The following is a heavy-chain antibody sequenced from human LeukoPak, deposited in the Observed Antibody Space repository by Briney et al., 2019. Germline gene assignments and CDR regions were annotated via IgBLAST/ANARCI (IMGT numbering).Heavy chain of an antibody. D-gene: IGHD1-26*01. CDR3: ASFSGNYYYYYMDV. CDR1: GFTVSSSY. CDR2: IYSGGNT. V-gene: IGHV3-53*01. Sequence: GGSLRLSCAASGFTVSSSYMSRVRQAPGKGLEWVSVIYSGGNTYYADSVKGRFTISRDNSKNTLYLQMNSLRAEDTAVYYCASFSGNYYYYYMDVWGKGTTVIISS. J-gene: IGHJ6*03.